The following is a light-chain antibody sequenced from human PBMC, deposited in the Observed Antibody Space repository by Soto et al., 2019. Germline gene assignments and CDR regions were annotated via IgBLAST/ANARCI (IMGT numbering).Light chain of an antibody. CDR1: QSVSSSY. CDR2: GAS. V-gene: IGKV3-20*01. Sequence: DIEMTQSPGTLSLSPGERATLSCRASQSVSSSYLAWYQQKPGQAPRLLIYGASSRATGIPDRFSGSGSGTDFTLTISRLEPEDFAAYYCHQYGSSRLTFGGGTKVEIK. CDR3: HQYGSSRLT. J-gene: IGKJ4*01.